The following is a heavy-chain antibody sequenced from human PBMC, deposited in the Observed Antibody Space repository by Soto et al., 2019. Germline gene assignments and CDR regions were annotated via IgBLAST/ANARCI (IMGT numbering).Heavy chain of an antibody. CDR2: IYNDGTYS. V-gene: IGHV3-74*01. CDR3: TRGPRPISTGTGAY. CDR1: GFIFKMYW. D-gene: IGHD3-10*01. J-gene: IGHJ4*02. Sequence: GGSLRLSCAASGFIFKMYWMHWVRQSPGRGLVWISRIYNDGTYSDYADSVRGRFTISRDNVNDTLYLQMNNLRAEDSGLYYCTRGPRPISTGTGAYWGQGTQVTV.